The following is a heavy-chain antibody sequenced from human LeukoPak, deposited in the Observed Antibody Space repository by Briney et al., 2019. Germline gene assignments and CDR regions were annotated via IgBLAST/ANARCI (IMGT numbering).Heavy chain of an antibody. CDR2: VKTKADGGTT. V-gene: IGHV3-15*01. CDR1: GFTFSSAW. J-gene: IGHJ4*02. CDR3: VTDVPYPAPLIDF. D-gene: IGHD2-2*01. Sequence: WGSLRLSCAASGFTFSSAWMSWVRQAPGKGLEWVGRVKTKADGGTTEYAAPVKGRFTISRDDSKNTLDLQMNSLKTEDTGMYYCVTDVPYPAPLIDFWGQGTLVTVSS.